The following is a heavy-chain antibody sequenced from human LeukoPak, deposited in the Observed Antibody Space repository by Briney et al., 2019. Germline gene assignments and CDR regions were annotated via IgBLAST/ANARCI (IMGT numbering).Heavy chain of an antibody. D-gene: IGHD3-10*01. V-gene: IGHV3-7*01. Sequence: PGGSLRLSCAASGFTFSSYWMSWVRQAPGKGLEWVANIKQDGSEKYYVDSVKGRFTISRDNAKNSLYLQMNSLRAEDTAVYSCARDYLVRGVTGLGYWGQGTLVTVSS. CDR3: ARDYLVRGVTGLGY. CDR2: IKQDGSEK. J-gene: IGHJ4*02. CDR1: GFTFSSYW.